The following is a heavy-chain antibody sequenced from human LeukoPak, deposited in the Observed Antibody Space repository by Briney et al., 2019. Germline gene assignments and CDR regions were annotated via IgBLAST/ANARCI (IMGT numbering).Heavy chain of an antibody. CDR2: ISYDGNNK. CDR1: GFPFSSYA. D-gene: IGHD6-6*01. V-gene: IGHV3-30-3*01. J-gene: IGHJ4*02. Sequence: SLRLSCSASGFPFSSYAMYWVRQAPGKGLAWVAVISYDGNNKYYADSVKGRFTISRDDSKNTLSLQMNSLRAEDTAVYYCARGAPERISSSTNYYFDYWGQGTLVTVSS. CDR3: ARGAPERISSSTNYYFDY.